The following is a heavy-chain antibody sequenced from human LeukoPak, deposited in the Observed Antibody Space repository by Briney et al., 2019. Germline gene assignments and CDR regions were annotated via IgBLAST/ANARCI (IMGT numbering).Heavy chain of an antibody. CDR1: GVTFEEYG. J-gene: IGHJ4*02. V-gene: IGHV3-20*04. CDR2: INWNGGNK. CDR3: ARIAYDYGSNSYFAY. D-gene: IGHD4-23*01. Sequence: GGTLRLSCTASGVTFEEYGMSWVRQGPGKGLEWVCGINWNGGNKDYADSEKGRFTISRDYEKKSMHLQMNSLRVEHTPLYYCARIAYDYGSNSYFAYGGQGALATV.